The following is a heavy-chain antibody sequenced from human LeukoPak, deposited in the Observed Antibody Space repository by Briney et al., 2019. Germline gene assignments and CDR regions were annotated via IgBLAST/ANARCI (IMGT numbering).Heavy chain of an antibody. CDR1: GFTFSSYW. CDR3: ARSLDGAQTD. V-gene: IGHV4-4*07. J-gene: IGHJ4*02. CDR2: IYTSGST. D-gene: IGHD4-17*01. Sequence: GSLRLSCAASGFTFSSYWMSWIRQPAGKGLEWIGRIYTSGSTNYNPSLKSRVTISVDTSKNQFSLKLSSVTAADTAVYYCARSLDGAQTDWGQGTLVTVSS.